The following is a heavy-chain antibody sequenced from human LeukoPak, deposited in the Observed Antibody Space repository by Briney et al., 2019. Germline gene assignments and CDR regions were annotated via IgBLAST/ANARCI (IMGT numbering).Heavy chain of an antibody. J-gene: IGHJ4*02. CDR3: ARVIQPYYYGSGSYPDY. V-gene: IGHV3-48*01. CDR1: GFTFSNSS. D-gene: IGHD3-10*01. Sequence: GGSLRLSCAASGFTFSNSSMNWVRQAPGKGLEWVSYISSSSSDAYYADSVKGRFTISRDNAKNSLYLQMNSLRAEDTAVYYCARVIQPYYYGSGSYPDYWGQGTLVTVSS. CDR2: ISSSSSDA.